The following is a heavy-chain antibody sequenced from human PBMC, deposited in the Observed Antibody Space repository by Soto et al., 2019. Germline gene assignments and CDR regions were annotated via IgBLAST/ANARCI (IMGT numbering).Heavy chain of an antibody. CDR1: GGSFSGYS. Sequence: QVQLQQWGAGLLKPSETLSLTCAVYGGSFSGYSWSWIRQPPGKGLEWIGEINHSGSTNYNPSLKSRVTISVDKSKNEFSLKLSSVTAADTAVYYCARMRAGEAESERATISYFDYWGQGPLVTVAS. V-gene: IGHV4-34*01. D-gene: IGHD5-12*01. CDR2: INHSGST. J-gene: IGHJ4*02. CDR3: ARMRAGEAESERATISYFDY.